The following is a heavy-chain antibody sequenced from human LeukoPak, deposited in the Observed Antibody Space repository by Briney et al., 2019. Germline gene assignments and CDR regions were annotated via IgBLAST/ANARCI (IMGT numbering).Heavy chain of an antibody. Sequence: ASVKVSCKASGYTFTNYGISWVRQAPGQGLEWMGWISAKKGNTNYAQKLQGRVTMTTDTSTSTAYMELRSLRSDDTAVYYCAARSGELPCYFDYWGQGTLVTVSS. CDR2: ISAKKGNT. V-gene: IGHV1-18*01. CDR3: AARSGELPCYFDY. CDR1: GYTFTNYG. J-gene: IGHJ4*02. D-gene: IGHD1-26*01.